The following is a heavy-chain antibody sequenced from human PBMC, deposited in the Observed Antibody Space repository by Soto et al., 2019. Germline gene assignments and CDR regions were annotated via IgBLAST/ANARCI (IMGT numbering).Heavy chain of an antibody. D-gene: IGHD6-13*01. J-gene: IGHJ6*02. V-gene: IGHV3-30*18. CDR1: GFTFSSYG. Sequence: GGSLRLSCAASGFTFSSYGMHWVRQAPGKGLEWVAVISYDGSTKYYADSVKGRFTISRDNSKNTLYLQMNSLRAEDTAVYYCAKDHSSSWYYYYGMDVWGQGTTVTVSS. CDR2: ISYDGSTK. CDR3: AKDHSSSWYYYYGMDV.